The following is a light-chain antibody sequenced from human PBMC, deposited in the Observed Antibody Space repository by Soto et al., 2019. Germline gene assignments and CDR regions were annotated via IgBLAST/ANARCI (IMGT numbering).Light chain of an antibody. CDR2: AAS. Sequence: DIQMTQSPSSLSASVGDRVTITCRASQVITNDLGWYQQKPGKAPKRLIYAASTLQSGVPSRFSGSGSGTEFTLTISSLQPEDFATYYCLQHNTYPWTFGQGTMVDI. CDR3: LQHNTYPWT. J-gene: IGKJ1*01. V-gene: IGKV1-17*01. CDR1: QVITND.